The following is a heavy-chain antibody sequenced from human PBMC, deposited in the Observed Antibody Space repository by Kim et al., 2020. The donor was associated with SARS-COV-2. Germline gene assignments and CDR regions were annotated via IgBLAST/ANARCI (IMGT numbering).Heavy chain of an antibody. D-gene: IGHD4-17*01. V-gene: IGHV1-2*04. CDR1: GYTFTGYY. J-gene: IGHJ3*02. Sequence: ASVKVSCKASGYTFTGYYMHWVRQAPGQGLEWMGWINPNSGGTNYAKKFKGWVTMTRDTSISTAYMELSRLRSDDTAVYYCARDYGDLDDAFDIWGQGTMVTVSS. CDR2: INPNSGGT. CDR3: ARDYGDLDDAFDI.